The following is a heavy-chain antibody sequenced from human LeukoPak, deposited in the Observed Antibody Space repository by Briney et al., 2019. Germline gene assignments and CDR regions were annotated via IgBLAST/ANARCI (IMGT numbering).Heavy chain of an antibody. Sequence: GASVKVSCKASGYTFTGYYMHWVRQAPGQGLEWMGWINPNSGGTNYAQKFQGRVTMTRDTSISTAYLELSRLRSDGTAVYYCARDGVGGVYGDYGYFDLWGRGTLVTVSS. J-gene: IGHJ2*01. CDR3: ARDGVGGVYGDYGYFDL. V-gene: IGHV1-2*02. CDR2: INPNSGGT. CDR1: GYTFTGYY. D-gene: IGHD4-17*01.